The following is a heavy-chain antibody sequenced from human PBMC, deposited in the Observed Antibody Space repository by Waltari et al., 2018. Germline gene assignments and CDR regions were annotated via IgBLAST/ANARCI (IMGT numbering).Heavy chain of an antibody. Sequence: QVQLQQWGAGLLKPSETLSLTCAVYGGSFSGYYLSWIRQPTGTALEWIGEINHSGSTNYNPSLKSRVTISVDTSKNQFSLKLSSVTAADTAVYYCARAFLRRLPLDYWGQGTLVTVSS. V-gene: IGHV4-34*01. J-gene: IGHJ4*02. CDR3: ARAFLRRLPLDY. D-gene: IGHD4-17*01. CDR2: INHSGST. CDR1: GGSFSGYY.